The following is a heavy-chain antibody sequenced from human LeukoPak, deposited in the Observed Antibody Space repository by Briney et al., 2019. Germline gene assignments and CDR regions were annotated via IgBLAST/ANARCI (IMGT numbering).Heavy chain of an antibody. CDR2: IYYSGNT. CDR3: VRSLFSSFTWFDH. J-gene: IGHJ5*02. D-gene: IGHD3-10*02. CDR1: DDSISGSNYY. Sequence: SETLSLTCSVSDDSISGSNYYWGWIRQPPGKGLEWIGTIYYSGNTYYNPSLKGRVSISVDTSKSQFSLRLHSVTAADTAMYYCVRSLFSSFTWFDHWGQGALVTVSS. V-gene: IGHV4-39*01.